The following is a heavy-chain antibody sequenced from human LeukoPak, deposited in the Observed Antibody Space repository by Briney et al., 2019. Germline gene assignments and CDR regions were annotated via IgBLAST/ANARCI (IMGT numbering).Heavy chain of an antibody. Sequence: GASVKVSCTASGGTFSSYIINWVRQAPGQGLEWMGWINPNSGGTNYAQKFQGRVTMTRDTSISTAYMELSRLRSDDTAVYYCARDTSTVHSYYYYYMDVWGKGTTVTTSS. CDR2: INPNSGGT. V-gene: IGHV1-2*02. CDR1: GGTFSSYI. D-gene: IGHD5/OR15-5a*01. CDR3: ARDTSTVHSYYYYYMDV. J-gene: IGHJ6*03.